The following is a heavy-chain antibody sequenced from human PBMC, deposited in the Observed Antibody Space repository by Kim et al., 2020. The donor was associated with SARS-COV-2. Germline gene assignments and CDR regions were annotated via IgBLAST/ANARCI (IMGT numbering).Heavy chain of an antibody. D-gene: IGHD3-3*01. CDR1: GFIFNSYW. V-gene: IGHV3-7*03. J-gene: IGHJ4*02. CDR3: AREWRY. Sequence: GGSLRLSCAASGFIFNSYWMSWVRQAPGKGLEWVASIKQDGSEKYYVDSVKGRFTISRDNAKNLLYLQMNSLRGEDTAVYYCAREWRYWGQGTLVTVSS. CDR2: IKQDGSEK.